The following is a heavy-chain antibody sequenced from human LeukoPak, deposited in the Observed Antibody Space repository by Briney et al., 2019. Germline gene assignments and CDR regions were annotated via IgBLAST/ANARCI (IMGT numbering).Heavy chain of an antibody. J-gene: IGHJ4*02. CDR3: ARGVNY. Sequence: PSETLSLTCAVYGGSFSGYYWSWIRQPPGKGLEWIGEINHSGSTNYNPSLKSRVTISVDSSKNQFSLKLSSVTAADTAVYYCARGVNYWGQGTLVTVSS. CDR2: INHSGST. CDR1: GGSFSGYY. V-gene: IGHV4-34*01.